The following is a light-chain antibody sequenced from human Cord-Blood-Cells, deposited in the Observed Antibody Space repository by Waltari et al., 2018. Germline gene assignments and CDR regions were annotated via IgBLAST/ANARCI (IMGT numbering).Light chain of an antibody. Sequence: DIQMTQSPSSLSASVGDRVTITCRASQNSSSYLNWYQQKPGKAPKLLIYAASSLQSGVPSRFSCSGSGTDFTLTFSSLQPEDFATYYCQQSYSTPGTFGQGTKVEIK. CDR1: QNSSSY. CDR3: QQSYSTPGT. J-gene: IGKJ1*01. CDR2: AAS. V-gene: IGKV1-39*01.